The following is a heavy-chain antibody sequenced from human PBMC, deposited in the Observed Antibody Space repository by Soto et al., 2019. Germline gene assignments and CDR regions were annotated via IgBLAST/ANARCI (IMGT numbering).Heavy chain of an antibody. V-gene: IGHV1-18*01. J-gene: IGHJ4*02. CDR1: GYTFTSYG. D-gene: IGHD1-26*01. CDR3: AREGGQWELPDDFDY. Sequence: SLKVSCKASGYTFTSYGISWVRQGPEQGLEWMGWISAYNRNTNYAQKLQGRVTMTTDTSTSTAYMELRSLRSDDTAVYYCAREGGQWELPDDFDYWGQGTLVTVYS. CDR2: ISAYNRNT.